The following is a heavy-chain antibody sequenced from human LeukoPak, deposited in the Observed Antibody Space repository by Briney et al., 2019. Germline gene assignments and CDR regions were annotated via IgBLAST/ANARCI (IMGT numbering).Heavy chain of an antibody. V-gene: IGHV1-69*04. CDR1: GGTFSSYA. CDR3: ARTIFGVVGYNWFDP. CDR2: IIPILGIA. D-gene: IGHD3-3*01. J-gene: IGHJ5*02. Sequence: SVKVSCKASGGTFSSYAISWVRQAPGQGLEWMGRIIPILGIANYAQKFQGRVTITADKSTSTAYMELSSLRSEDTAVYYCARTIFGVVGYNWFDPWGQGTLVTVSS.